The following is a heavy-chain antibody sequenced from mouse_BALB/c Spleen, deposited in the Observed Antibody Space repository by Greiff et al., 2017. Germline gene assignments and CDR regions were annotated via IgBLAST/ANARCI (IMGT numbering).Heavy chain of an antibody. CDR3: ARGLRSYAMDY. V-gene: IGHV1S56*01. Sequence: VQLQQSGPELVKPGASVRISCKASGYTFTSYYIHWVKQRPGQGLEWIGWIYPGNVNTKYNEKFKGKATLTADKSSSTAYMQLSSLTSEDSAVYFCARGLRSYAMDYWGQGTSVTVSS. D-gene: IGHD2-4*01. CDR2: IYPGNVNT. CDR1: GYTFTSYY. J-gene: IGHJ4*01.